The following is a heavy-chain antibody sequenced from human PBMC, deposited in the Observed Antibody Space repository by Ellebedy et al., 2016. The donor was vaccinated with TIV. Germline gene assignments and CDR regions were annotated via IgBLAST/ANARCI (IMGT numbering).Heavy chain of an antibody. J-gene: IGHJ4*02. V-gene: IGHV3-7*01. D-gene: IGHD1-26*01. CDR1: AFTFSYYW. Sequence: GESLKISCAASAFTFSYYWMGWVRQAPGKGLQWVASISQDGSAKYYVDSVKGRFTISRDNAKNSLYLEMNRLRAEDTAVYYCVRGGGWVADYWGQGTLVTVSS. CDR2: ISQDGSAK. CDR3: VRGGGWVADY.